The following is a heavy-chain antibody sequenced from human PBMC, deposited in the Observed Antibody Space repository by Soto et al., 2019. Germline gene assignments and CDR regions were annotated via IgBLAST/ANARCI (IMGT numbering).Heavy chain of an antibody. CDR2: ISSSSSYI. D-gene: IGHD3-22*01. CDR1: GFTFSSYS. Sequence: RLSCAASGFTFSSYSMNWVRQAPGKGLEWVSSISSSSSYIYYADSVKGRFTISRDNAKNSLYLQMNSLRAEDTAVYYCLRDSSGYPYYFDYWGQGTLVTVSS. V-gene: IGHV3-21*01. CDR3: LRDSSGYPYYFDY. J-gene: IGHJ4*02.